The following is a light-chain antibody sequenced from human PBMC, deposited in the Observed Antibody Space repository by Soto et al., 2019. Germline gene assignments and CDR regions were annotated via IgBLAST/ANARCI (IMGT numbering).Light chain of an antibody. J-gene: IGKJ1*01. Sequence: VLTQSPGTLSLSPGERATLSCRASQSFFSIYLAWYQQKPGKAPRLLIYGASSRATGIPYRFSGSGSGTDFTLTISRLQPEDFAAYYCQQYVNGPMETFGQGPEVKIK. CDR1: QSFFSIY. V-gene: IGKV3-20*01. CDR2: GAS. CDR3: QQYVNGPMET.